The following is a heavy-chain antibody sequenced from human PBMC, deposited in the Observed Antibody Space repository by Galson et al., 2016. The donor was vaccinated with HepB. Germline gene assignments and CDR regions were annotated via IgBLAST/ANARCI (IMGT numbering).Heavy chain of an antibody. CDR3: RLWLGKVQTDY. V-gene: IGHV3-7*03. CDR1: GFTFTKYW. Sequence: SLRLSCAASGFTFTKYWMSWVGQAPGRGLEWVANIKQDGSEKYYVHSVKGRFAISRDDAKNSLYLQMNSLRAEDKAVYYCRLWLGKVQTDYLGQGTQVTVSS. J-gene: IGHJ4*02. CDR2: IKQDGSEK. D-gene: IGHD3-10*01.